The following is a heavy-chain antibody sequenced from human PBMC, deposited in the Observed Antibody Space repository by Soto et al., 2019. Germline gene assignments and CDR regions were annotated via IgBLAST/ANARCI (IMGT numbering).Heavy chain of an antibody. D-gene: IGHD3-3*01. CDR3: ARQITTFGITINALNV. Sequence: PGESLKISCNVSGYSFTKYWIAWVRQMPGKGLEWVGRIDPSDSRAYYSPSFQGRVTISVDRSIATAYLRWSTLEASDTATYYCARQITTFGITINALNVWGQGTMVTVSS. J-gene: IGHJ3*01. CDR2: IDPSDSRA. CDR1: GYSFTKYW. V-gene: IGHV5-10-1*01.